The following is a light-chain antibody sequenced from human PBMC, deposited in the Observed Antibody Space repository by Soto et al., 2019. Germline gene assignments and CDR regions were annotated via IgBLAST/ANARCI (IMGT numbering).Light chain of an antibody. CDR3: QQYNNWPGT. CDR1: ESISNN. V-gene: IGKV3-15*01. CDR2: GAA. Sequence: EIVMTQSPATPSVSPGERATLSCRAGESISNNLAWYQQKPGQAPRLLIYGAATRAAGIPARFSGRGSGTEFTLTISSLQSEDFGVYYCQQYNNWPGTFGQGTKVEIK. J-gene: IGKJ1*01.